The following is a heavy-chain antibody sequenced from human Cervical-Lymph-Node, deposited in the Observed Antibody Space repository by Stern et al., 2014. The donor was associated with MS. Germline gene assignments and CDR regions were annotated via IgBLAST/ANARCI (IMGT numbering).Heavy chain of an antibody. CDR1: GGTFTSYA. V-gene: IGHV1-69*01. D-gene: IGHD3/OR15-3a*01. CDR3: ARDQGGWTFPASPFDY. J-gene: IGHJ4*02. CDR2: IIPIFGTT. Sequence: QVQLVQSGAEVKKPGSSVNVSCKISGGTFTSYAINWVRQAPGQGLEWMGGIIPIFGTTNYTQKFQGSVTITSAESTRPGSMELTSLRSDDTAVYYCARDQGGWTFPASPFDYWGQGTLVTVSS.